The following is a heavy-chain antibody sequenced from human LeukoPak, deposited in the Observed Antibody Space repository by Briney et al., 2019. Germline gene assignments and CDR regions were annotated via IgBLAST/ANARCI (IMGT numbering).Heavy chain of an antibody. Sequence: GESLKISCKGSGYSFTSYWIGWVRQMPGKGLEWMGIIYPGDSDTRYSPSFQGQVTISADKSISTAYLQWSSLKASDTAMYYCASSCYYDSSGYLPPFDYWGQGTLVTVSS. CDR1: GYSFTSYW. V-gene: IGHV5-51*01. J-gene: IGHJ4*02. CDR2: IYPGDSDT. CDR3: ASSCYYDSSGYLPPFDY. D-gene: IGHD3-22*01.